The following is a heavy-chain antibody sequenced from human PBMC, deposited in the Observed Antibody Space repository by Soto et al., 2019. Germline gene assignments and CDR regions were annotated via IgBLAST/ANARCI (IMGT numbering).Heavy chain of an antibody. V-gene: IGHV3-23*01. J-gene: IGHJ4*02. CDR3: AKEGYYYDSRGYLDY. Sequence: EVQLLDSGGGLVQPGGSLRLSCAASGFTFSSYAMSWIRQAPGKGLEWVSAISGSGGSTYYADSVKGRFTISRDNSKNTKYLQMNSLRAYDTAVYYCAKEGYYYDSRGYLDYWGQGTLVTVSS. CDR1: GFTFSSYA. CDR2: ISGSGGST. D-gene: IGHD3-22*01.